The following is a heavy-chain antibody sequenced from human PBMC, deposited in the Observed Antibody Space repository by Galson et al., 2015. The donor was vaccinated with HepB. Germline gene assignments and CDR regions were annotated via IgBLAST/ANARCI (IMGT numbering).Heavy chain of an antibody. V-gene: IGHV3-53*01. Sequence: SLRLSCAASGFTVSSNYMSWVRQAPGKGLEWVSVIYSGGSTYYADSVKGRFTISRDNSKNTLYLQMNSLRAEDTAVYYCARSLGGDGYNRGNWYFDHWGRGTLVTVSS. D-gene: IGHD5-24*01. CDR1: GFTVSSNY. CDR3: ARSLGGDGYNRGNWYFDH. CDR2: IYSGGST. J-gene: IGHJ2*01.